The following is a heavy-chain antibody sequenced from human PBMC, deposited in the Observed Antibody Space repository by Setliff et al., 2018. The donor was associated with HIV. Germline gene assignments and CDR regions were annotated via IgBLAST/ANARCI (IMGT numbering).Heavy chain of an antibody. J-gene: IGHJ3*01. CDR2: ISYSEYT. Sequence: NPSETLSLTCTVSGDSISSANYFWNWIRQPPGEGLEWIGHISYSEYTNYNPSLKSRVTISLDTSKKHFSLDLYSATAADTAVYYCARDHNSGTLHAFDLWGQGTKVTVSS. CDR3: ARDHNSGTLHAFDL. V-gene: IGHV4-61*03. CDR1: GDSISSANYF. D-gene: IGHD1-26*01.